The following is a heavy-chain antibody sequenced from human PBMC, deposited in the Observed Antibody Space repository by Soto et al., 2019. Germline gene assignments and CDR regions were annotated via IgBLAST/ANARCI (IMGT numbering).Heavy chain of an antibody. CDR2: INHSGST. J-gene: IGHJ6*02. V-gene: IGHV4-34*01. D-gene: IGHD5-12*01. CDR3: ARGRGSHSGYGIYYYGMDV. Sequence: SETLSLTCALYGGSFGGYYWSWVRLPPGKGLEGIGEINHSGSTNYNPSLTSRVTISVDTSKNQFSLKLSSVTAADTAVYYCARGRGSHSGYGIYYYGMDVWGQGTTVTVSS. CDR1: GGSFGGYY.